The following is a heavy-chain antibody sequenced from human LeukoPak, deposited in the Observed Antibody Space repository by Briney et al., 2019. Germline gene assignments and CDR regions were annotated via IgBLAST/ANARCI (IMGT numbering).Heavy chain of an antibody. CDR3: ATTYYYDSSGTFYYYYGMDV. J-gene: IGHJ6*02. V-gene: IGHV1-69*04. Sequence: ASVKVSCKASGGTFSSYAISWVRQAPGQGLEWMGRIIPILGIANYAQKFQGRVTITADKSTSTAYMELSSLRSEDTAVYYCATTYYYDSSGTFYYYYGMDVWGQGTTVTVSS. CDR2: IIPILGIA. D-gene: IGHD3-22*01. CDR1: GGTFSSYA.